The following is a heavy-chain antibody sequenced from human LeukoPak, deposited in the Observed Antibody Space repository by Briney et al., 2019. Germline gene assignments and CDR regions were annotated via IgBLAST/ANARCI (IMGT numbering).Heavy chain of an antibody. V-gene: IGHV3-7*01. CDR1: GFTFSSYW. D-gene: IGHD1-26*01. J-gene: IGHJ3*02. CDR3: ARDTQWWELRGAFDI. Sequence: PGGSLRLSCAASGFTFSSYWMSWVRQAPGKGLEWVANIKQDGSEKYYVDSMKGRFTISRDNAKNSLYLQMNSLRDEDTAVYYCARDTQWWELRGAFDIWGQGTMVTVSS. CDR2: IKQDGSEK.